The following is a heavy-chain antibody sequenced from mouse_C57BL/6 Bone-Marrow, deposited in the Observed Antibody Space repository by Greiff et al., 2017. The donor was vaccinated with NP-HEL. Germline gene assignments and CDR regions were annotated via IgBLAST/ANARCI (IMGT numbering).Heavy chain of an antibody. CDR2: IDPETGGT. CDR1: GYTFTDYE. Sequence: VQLQQSGAELVRPGASVTLSCKASGYTFTDYEMHWVKQTPVHGLEWIGAIDPETGGTAYNQKFKGKAILTADKSSSTAYMELRSLTSEDSAVYYCTVLYGSFYFDYWGQGTTLTVSS. CDR3: TVLYGSFYFDY. D-gene: IGHD1-1*01. V-gene: IGHV1-15*01. J-gene: IGHJ2*01.